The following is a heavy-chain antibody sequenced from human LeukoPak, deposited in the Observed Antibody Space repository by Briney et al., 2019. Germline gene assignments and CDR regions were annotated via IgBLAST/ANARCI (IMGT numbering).Heavy chain of an antibody. CDR1: GFTFSSYS. CDR2: ISSSSSTI. CDR3: ARDRWNHREWFDP. V-gene: IGHV3-48*01. D-gene: IGHD1-1*01. Sequence: PGGSLRLSCAASGFTFSSYSMNWVRQAPRKGLEWVSYISSSSSTIYYADSVKGRFTISRDNAKNSLYLQMNSLRAEDTAEYYCARDRWNHREWFDPCGQGTLVTVSS. J-gene: IGHJ5*02.